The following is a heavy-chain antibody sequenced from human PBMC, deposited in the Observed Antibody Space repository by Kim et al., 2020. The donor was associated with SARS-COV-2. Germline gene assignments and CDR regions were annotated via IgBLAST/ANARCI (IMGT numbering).Heavy chain of an antibody. J-gene: IGHJ3*02. D-gene: IGHD3-22*01. CDR1: GGSVSSGSYY. CDR2: IYYSGST. CDR3: AIPQGYDSYAFDI. V-gene: IGHV4-61*01. Sequence: SETLSLTCTVSGGSVSSGSYYWSWIRQPPGKGLEWIGYIYYSGSTNYNPSLKSRVTISVDTSKNQFSLKLSSVTAADTAVYYCAIPQGYDSYAFDIWGQGTMVTVSS.